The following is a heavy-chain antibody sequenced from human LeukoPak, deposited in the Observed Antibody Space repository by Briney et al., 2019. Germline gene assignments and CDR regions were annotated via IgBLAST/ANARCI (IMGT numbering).Heavy chain of an antibody. CDR1: GYTFTNSG. CDR2: ISAYNGKT. Sequence: ASVKVSCKASGYTFTNSGISWVRQAPGQGLEWMGWISAYNGKTNYAQKFQGRVTMTTDTFTNTAYMELRSLRSDDTAVYYCARAPRGDVVVPDASTFDPWGQGTLVTVSS. V-gene: IGHV1-18*01. J-gene: IGHJ5*02. D-gene: IGHD2-2*01. CDR3: ARAPRGDVVVPDASTFDP.